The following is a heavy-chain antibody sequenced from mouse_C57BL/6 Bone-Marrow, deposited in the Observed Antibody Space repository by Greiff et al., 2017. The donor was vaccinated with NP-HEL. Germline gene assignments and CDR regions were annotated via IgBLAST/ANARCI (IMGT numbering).Heavy chain of an antibody. CDR2: IYPGSGNT. V-gene: IGHV1-76*01. J-gene: IGHJ2*01. CDR1: GYTFTDYY. CDR3: ARGGYLGFFDY. Sequence: QVTLNESGAELVRPGATVKLSCKASGYTFTDYYINWVKQRPGQGLEWIARIYPGSGNTYYNEKFKGKATLTAEKSSSTAYMQLSSLTSEDSAVYFCARGGYLGFFDYWGQGTTLTVSS. D-gene: IGHD3-1*01.